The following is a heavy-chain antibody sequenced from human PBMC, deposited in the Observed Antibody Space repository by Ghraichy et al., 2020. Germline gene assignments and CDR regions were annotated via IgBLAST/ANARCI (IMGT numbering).Heavy chain of an antibody. CDR3: ARDSRLQAMGNWLDP. Sequence: ASVKVSCKASGYTFTGYYMHWVRQAPGQGLEWMGWINPNSGGTNYAQKFQGRVTMTRDTSISTAYMELSRLRSDDTAVYYCARDSRLQAMGNWLDPWGQGTLVTVSS. J-gene: IGHJ5*02. CDR2: INPNSGGT. D-gene: IGHD5-18*01. V-gene: IGHV1-2*02. CDR1: GYTFTGYY.